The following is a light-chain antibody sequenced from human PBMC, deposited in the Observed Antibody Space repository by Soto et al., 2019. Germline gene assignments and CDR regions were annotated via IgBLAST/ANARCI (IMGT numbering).Light chain of an antibody. V-gene: IGLV2-14*01. CDR2: DVS. CDR3: SSDTSSSTLLYV. Sequence: QSALTQPASVSGAPGQSITISCTGTSSDVCGYNYVSWYQQHPGKAHKLMIYDVSNRPSGVSNRFSGSKSANTASLTISGLQAEDEADYYCSSDTSSSTLLYVFGTGTKLTVL. CDR1: SSDVCGYNY. J-gene: IGLJ1*01.